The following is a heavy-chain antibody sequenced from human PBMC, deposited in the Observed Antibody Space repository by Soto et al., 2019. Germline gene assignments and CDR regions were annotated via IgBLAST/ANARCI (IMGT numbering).Heavy chain of an antibody. V-gene: IGHV4-30-2*01. CDR1: GASISSGGYS. CDR3: ARGGGNSHFDFEY. CDR2: IYHSGST. J-gene: IGHJ4*02. Sequence: QLQLQESGSGLVKPSQTLSLTCAVSGASISSGGYSLSWIRQPPGKGLEWIGYIYHSGSTYYNPSLKRRVTISVDRSKNQFSLKLGSVTAADTAVYYCARGGGNSHFDFEYLGQGTLVTVSS. D-gene: IGHD1-26*01.